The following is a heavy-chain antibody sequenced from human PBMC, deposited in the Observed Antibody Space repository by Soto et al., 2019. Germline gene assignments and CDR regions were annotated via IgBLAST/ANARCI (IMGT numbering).Heavy chain of an antibody. Sequence: GGSLRLSCAASGFTFSSYAMHWVRQAPGKGLEWVAVISYDGSNKYYADSVKGRFTISRDNSKNTLYLQMNSLRAEDTAVYYCARVPPPSSSWYGAFDIWGQGTMVTVSS. CDR1: GFTFSSYA. V-gene: IGHV3-30-3*01. J-gene: IGHJ3*02. CDR2: ISYDGSNK. CDR3: ARVPPPSSSWYGAFDI. D-gene: IGHD6-13*01.